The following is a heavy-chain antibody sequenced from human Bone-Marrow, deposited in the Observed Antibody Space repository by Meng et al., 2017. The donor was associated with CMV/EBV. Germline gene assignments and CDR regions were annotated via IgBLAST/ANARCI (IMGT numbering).Heavy chain of an antibody. CDR1: GYNFTNFW. CDR2: IYPGDSDT. J-gene: IGHJ5*02. Sequence: GESLKISCNGSGYNFTNFWIAWVRQMAGKGLEWMGIIYPGDSDTRYSPSFQGQVTITADKSISTAYLQWRSMKASDTAMYYCARLGCSSTSCYFGWFDPWGQGTLVTVSS. CDR3: ARLGCSSTSCYFGWFDP. D-gene: IGHD2-2*01. V-gene: IGHV5-51*01.